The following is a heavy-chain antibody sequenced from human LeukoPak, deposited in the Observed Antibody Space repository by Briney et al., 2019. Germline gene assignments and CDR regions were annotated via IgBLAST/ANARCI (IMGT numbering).Heavy chain of an antibody. CDR2: ISSGGST. CDR3: ARQSRGTTARLFDY. J-gene: IGHJ4*02. D-gene: IGHD1-1*01. V-gene: IGHV4-59*08. Sequence: SETLSLTCTVSGASITRYFWNWIRQPPGKELEWIGYISSGGSTNYNPSLKSRVTISIDTSKNQFSLKLSSVTAADTAFYYCARQSRGTTARLFDYWGQGTLVTVSS. CDR1: GASITRYF.